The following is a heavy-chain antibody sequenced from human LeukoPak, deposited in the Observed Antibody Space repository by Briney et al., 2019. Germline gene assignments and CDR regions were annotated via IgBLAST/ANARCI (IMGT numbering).Heavy chain of an antibody. CDR3: AKDEGYCSGGSCYGYYDY. J-gene: IGHJ4*02. Sequence: GGSLRLSCAASGFTFSSYAMGWVRQAPGKGLEWVSAISGSGGSTYYADSVKGRFTISRDNSKNTLYLQMNSLRAEDTAVYYCAKDEGYCSGGSCYGYYDYWGQGTLVTVSS. D-gene: IGHD2-15*01. CDR1: GFTFSSYA. CDR2: ISGSGGST. V-gene: IGHV3-23*01.